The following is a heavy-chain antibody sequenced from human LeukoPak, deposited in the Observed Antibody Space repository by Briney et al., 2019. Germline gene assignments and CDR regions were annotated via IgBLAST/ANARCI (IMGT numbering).Heavy chain of an antibody. V-gene: IGHV3-23*01. Sequence: PGGSLRLSCAASGFTFSNFAMSWVRQAPGKGLECVSLISANGGATYYADSVKGRFTISRDNSKNTLYLQMNSLRTEDTAVYYCAGVKDYVDYWGQGTLVTVSS. CDR1: GFTFSNFA. CDR2: ISANGGAT. CDR3: AGVKDYVDY. J-gene: IGHJ4*02. D-gene: IGHD3-3*01.